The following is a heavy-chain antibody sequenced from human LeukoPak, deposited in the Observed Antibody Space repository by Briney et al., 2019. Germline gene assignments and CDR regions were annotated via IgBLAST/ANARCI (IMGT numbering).Heavy chain of an antibody. CDR3: AQDSISGRYYFDS. CDR2: ISGSGYST. J-gene: IGHJ4*02. D-gene: IGHD2-15*01. V-gene: IGHV3-23*01. Sequence: GGSLRLSCAASGFSFSNYGMNWVRQAPGKGLEWVSAISGSGYSTYYVDSVKGRFTISRDNSKNTLFLQMNSLRAEDTAVYYCAQDSISGRYYFDSWGQGTLVTVSS. CDR1: GFSFSNYG.